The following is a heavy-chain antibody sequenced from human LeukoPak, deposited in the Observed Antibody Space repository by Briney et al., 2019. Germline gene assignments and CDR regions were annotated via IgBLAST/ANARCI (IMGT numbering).Heavy chain of an antibody. CDR1: GFTFSSYG. D-gene: IGHD6-13*01. CDR2: IRYDGSNK. CDR3: AKGRIAAADFDY. V-gene: IGHV3-30*02. J-gene: IGHJ4*02. Sequence: GGSLRLSCAASGFTFSSYGMHWVRQAPGKGLEWVAFIRYDGSNKYYADSVKGRFTISRDNSKNTLYLQMNGLRAEDTAVYYCAKGRIAAADFDYWGQGTLVTVSS.